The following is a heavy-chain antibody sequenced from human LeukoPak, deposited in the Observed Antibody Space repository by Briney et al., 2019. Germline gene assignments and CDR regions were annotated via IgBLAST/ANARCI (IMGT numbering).Heavy chain of an antibody. D-gene: IGHD6-13*01. J-gene: IGHJ4*02. Sequence: GGSLRLSCEASGFNFNTYSMAWVRQAPGKGLEWVSIISRASESIFYADSVKGRFTISRDNAKNSLYLQMNSLRAEDTAVYYCARGGRIAAADYYFDYWGQGTLVTVSS. V-gene: IGHV3-21*01. CDR1: GFNFNTYS. CDR2: ISRASESI. CDR3: ARGGRIAAADYYFDY.